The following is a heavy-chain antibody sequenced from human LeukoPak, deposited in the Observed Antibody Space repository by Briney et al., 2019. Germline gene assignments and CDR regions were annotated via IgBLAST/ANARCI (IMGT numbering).Heavy chain of an antibody. CDR2: IKGDGSGK. V-gene: IGHV3-7*01. D-gene: IGHD1/OR15-1a*01. CDR3: TKNTHDY. J-gene: IGHJ4*02. CDR1: GFTFSGSW. Sequence: GESLTLSCAASGFTFSGSWVSWVRQAPGEGLEWVATIKGDGSGKFYVDSVKGRFAISRDDAKSSLFLQMDSLRYEDTAVYYCTKNTHDYWGQGTLVTVSS.